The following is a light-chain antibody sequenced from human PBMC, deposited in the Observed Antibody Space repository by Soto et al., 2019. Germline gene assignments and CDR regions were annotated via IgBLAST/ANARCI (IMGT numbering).Light chain of an antibody. CDR3: QHYHNWPPWT. CDR1: QSISIN. J-gene: IGKJ1*01. CDR2: GAS. Sequence: EIVMTQSPVTLSVSPGERATLSCRASQSISINLAWYQQKPGQAPRLLIYGASTRATGIPASFSGSGSGTEFTLSISSLQSEDFAIYYCQHYHNWPPWTFGQGTKVEIK. V-gene: IGKV3-15*01.